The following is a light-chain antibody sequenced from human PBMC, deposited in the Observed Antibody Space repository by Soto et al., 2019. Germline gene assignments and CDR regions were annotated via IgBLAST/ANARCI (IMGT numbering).Light chain of an antibody. V-gene: IGLV1-47*01. CDR1: TYNIGIGY. J-gene: IGLJ1*01. CDR2: KTT. CDR3: AACADSLGAYV. Sequence: QSVLTQQPSASGTPGQRVTMSCSGSTYNIGIGYVYWYQQLPGTAPKLLIYKTTQRPSGVPDRFSGSKSGTSASLAISGLRGDDEAYHYCAACADSLGAYVFGTGTQVTVL.